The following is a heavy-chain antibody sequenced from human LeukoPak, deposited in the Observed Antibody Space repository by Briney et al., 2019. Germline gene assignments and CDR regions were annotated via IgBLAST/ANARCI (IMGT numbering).Heavy chain of an antibody. CDR1: GGSISGYY. J-gene: IGHJ2*01. CDR2: IYYSGST. CDR3: ARGSDHYDSSGYRYFDL. V-gene: IGHV4-59*01. Sequence: SETLSLTCTVSGGSISGYYWSWIRQPPGKGLEWIGYIYYSGSTNYNPSLKSRVTISVDTSKNQFSLKLSSVTAADTAVYYCARGSDHYDSSGYRYFDLWGRGTLATVSS. D-gene: IGHD3-22*01.